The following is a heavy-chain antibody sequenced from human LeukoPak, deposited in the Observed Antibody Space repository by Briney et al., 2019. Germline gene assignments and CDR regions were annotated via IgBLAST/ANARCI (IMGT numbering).Heavy chain of an antibody. J-gene: IGHJ4*02. CDR2: IYYSSKWTN. Sequence: SQTLSLTFAISGDSVSIDISVWNWVRQSPARGIEWLGRIYYSSKWTNDYAVRVESRITIQPDTTKSQFSLRLESVPPEDAAVYYCAIGYMTSGFDYWRQGTLVTVSS. CDR1: GDSVSIDISV. D-gene: IGHD3-10*01. CDR3: AIGYMTSGFDY. V-gene: IGHV6-1*01.